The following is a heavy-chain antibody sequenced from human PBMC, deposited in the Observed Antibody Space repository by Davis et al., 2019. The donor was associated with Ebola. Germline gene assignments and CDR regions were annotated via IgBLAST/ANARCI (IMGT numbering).Heavy chain of an antibody. CDR1: GDSTSSGTYY. Sequence: SETLSLTCTVSGDSTSSGTYYWGWIRQPPGKGLEWIGTISSSGSTYYSPSLKSRVTISADASKNQFSLNLNSVTAADTAVYYCARGRSCSTTSCSYTAFDIWGQGTTVTVSS. V-gene: IGHV4-39*07. J-gene: IGHJ3*02. D-gene: IGHD2-2*01. CDR2: ISSSGST. CDR3: ARGRSCSTTSCSYTAFDI.